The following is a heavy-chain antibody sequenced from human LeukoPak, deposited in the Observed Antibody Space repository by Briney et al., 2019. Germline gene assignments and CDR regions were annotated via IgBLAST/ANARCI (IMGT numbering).Heavy chain of an antibody. D-gene: IGHD1-26*01. CDR1: GFTFSSYS. V-gene: IGHV3-21*04. Sequence: GGSLRLSCAASGFTFSSYSMNWVRQAPGKGLEWVSSISSSSSYIYYADSVKGRFTISRDNAKNSLYLQMNSLRAEDTAVYYCAREDGSYLQFYGMDVWGQGTTVTVSS. CDR2: ISSSSSYI. CDR3: AREDGSYLQFYGMDV. J-gene: IGHJ6*02.